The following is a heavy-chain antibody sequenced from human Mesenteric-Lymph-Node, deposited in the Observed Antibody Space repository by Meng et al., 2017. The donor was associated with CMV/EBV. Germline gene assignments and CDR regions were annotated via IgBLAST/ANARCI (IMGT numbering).Heavy chain of an antibody. CDR2: IYSGGST. Sequence: GGSLRLSCAVSGINFDAHAMHWVRQVPGKGLEWVSVIYSGGSTYYADSVKGRFTISRDNSKNTLYLQMNSLRAEDTAVYYCASPSFRSGYYYYGMDVWGQGTTVTVSS. V-gene: IGHV3-53*01. CDR1: GINFDAHA. D-gene: IGHD3-3*01. J-gene: IGHJ6*02. CDR3: ASPSFRSGYYYYGMDV.